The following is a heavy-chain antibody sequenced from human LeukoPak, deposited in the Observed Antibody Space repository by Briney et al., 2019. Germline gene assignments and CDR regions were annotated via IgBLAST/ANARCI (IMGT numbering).Heavy chain of an antibody. J-gene: IGHJ4*02. CDR3: TTMTLYYYGSGSYYKSDY. Sequence: GGSLRLSCAASGFTFSNVWMSWVRQAPGKGLEWVGRIKSKTDGGTTDYAAPVKGRFTISRDDSKNTLYLQMNSLKTEDTAVYYCTTMTLYYYGSGSYYKSDYWGQGTLVTVSS. V-gene: IGHV3-15*01. D-gene: IGHD3-10*01. CDR1: GFTFSNVW. CDR2: IKSKTDGGTT.